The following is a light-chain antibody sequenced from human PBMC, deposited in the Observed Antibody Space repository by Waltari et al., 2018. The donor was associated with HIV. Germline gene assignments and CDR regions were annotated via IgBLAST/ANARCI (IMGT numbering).Light chain of an antibody. Sequence: QSALTQPASVSGSPGQSIAISCTGTSGDIGTYKYVSWYQQHTGKVPKLIIYDVNVRPSGVSDRFSDSKSGNTATLTISGLHSDDEADYYCCSYTVNSTGVFGAGTKITV. CDR2: DVN. V-gene: IGLV2-14*03. CDR1: SGDIGTYKY. J-gene: IGLJ1*01. CDR3: CSYTVNSTGV.